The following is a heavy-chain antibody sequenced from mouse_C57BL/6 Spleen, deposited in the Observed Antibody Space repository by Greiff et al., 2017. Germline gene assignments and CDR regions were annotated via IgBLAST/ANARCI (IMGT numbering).Heavy chain of an antibody. J-gene: IGHJ2*01. CDR3: TGGRRGY. D-gene: IGHD1-1*01. CDR1: GFNIKDDY. CDR2: IDPENGDT. V-gene: IGHV14-4*01. Sequence: VQLQQSGAELVRPGASVKLSCTASGFNIKDDYMHWVKQRPEQGLEWIGWIDPENGDTEYASKFQGQATITADTSSNPAYLQLSSLTSEDTAVYYCTGGRRGYWGQGTTLTVSS.